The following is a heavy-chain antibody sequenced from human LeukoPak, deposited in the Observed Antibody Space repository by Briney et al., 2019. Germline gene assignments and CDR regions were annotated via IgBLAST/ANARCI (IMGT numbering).Heavy chain of an antibody. CDR2: ISRSGNTK. V-gene: IGHV3-48*03. CDR3: VRDSSGSGYYYGTYYYYGMDA. J-gene: IGHJ6*02. D-gene: IGHD3-22*01. Sequence: GGPLRLSCAPSGLTQSIYEMHGARHSPGKGVEGVSYISRSGNTKYYADTAKGRFTISRDNAYNSLYLKMNSLRAVDTAVYYCVRDSSGSGYYYGTYYYYGMDAWGQGTTVTVSS. CDR1: GLTQSIYE.